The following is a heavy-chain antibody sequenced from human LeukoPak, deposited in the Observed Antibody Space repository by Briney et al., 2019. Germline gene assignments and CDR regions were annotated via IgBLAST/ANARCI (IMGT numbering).Heavy chain of an antibody. CDR2: ISGSGGST. J-gene: IGHJ4*02. D-gene: IGHD3-10*01. CDR1: GFTFSSYA. Sequence: GGSLRLSCAASGFTFSSYAMSWVRQAPGKGLEWVSAISGSGGSTYYADSVKCRFTISRDNSKNTLYLQMNSLRAEDTAVYYCAKDFNYYGSGSPPYYFDYWGQGTLVTVSS. CDR3: AKDFNYYGSGSPPYYFDY. V-gene: IGHV3-23*01.